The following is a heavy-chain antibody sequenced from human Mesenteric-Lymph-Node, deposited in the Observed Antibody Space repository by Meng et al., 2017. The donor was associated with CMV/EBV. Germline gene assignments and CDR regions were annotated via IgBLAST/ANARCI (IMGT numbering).Heavy chain of an antibody. J-gene: IGHJ3*02. D-gene: IGHD3-16*01. CDR2: INPNSGDT. V-gene: IGHV1-2*02. CDR3: ARGRGWILGGSAFDI. Sequence: ASVKVSCKASGYTFTDYYMHLVRQAPGQGLEWMGWINPNSGDTNYAQKFQGRATMTRDTSISTAYMDLSRLRFDDTAVYYCARGRGWILGGSAFDIWGQGTMVTVSS. CDR1: GYTFTDYY.